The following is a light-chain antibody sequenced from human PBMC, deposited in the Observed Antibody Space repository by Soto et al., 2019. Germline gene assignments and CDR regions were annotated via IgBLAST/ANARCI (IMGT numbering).Light chain of an antibody. CDR3: QQRSNWPSWT. Sequence: EIVLTQSPATLSLSPGERATLSCRASQSVSSYLAWYQQKPGQAPRLLIYDASNRATGIPARFSGSGSGTDFTLTISSLEPDDFAVSYCQQRSNWPSWTFGQGTKVEIK. CDR2: DAS. J-gene: IGKJ1*01. CDR1: QSVSSY. V-gene: IGKV3-11*01.